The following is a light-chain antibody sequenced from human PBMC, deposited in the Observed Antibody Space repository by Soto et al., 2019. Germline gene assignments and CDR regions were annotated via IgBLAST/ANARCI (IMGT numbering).Light chain of an antibody. V-gene: IGKV1-39*01. CDR1: QSISIF. CDR3: QQTYSNRLS. Sequence: DIQMTQSPSSLSASVGDRVTITCRASQSISIFVNWYQQVRGKAPKLLIQRTSTLQSGVPSRFSGTGSGTEFTLTISSLQPEDCATYYCQQTYSNRLSFGGGTKVDIK. J-gene: IGKJ4*01. CDR2: RTS.